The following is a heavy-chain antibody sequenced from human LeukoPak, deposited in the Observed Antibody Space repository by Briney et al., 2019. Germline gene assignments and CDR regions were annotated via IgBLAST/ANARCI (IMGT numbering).Heavy chain of an antibody. V-gene: IGHV3-48*03. CDR3: ARRGAAAGKLDY. D-gene: IGHD6-13*01. Sequence: GGSLRLSCAASGFTFSSYEMNWVRQAPGKGLEWVSYISSSGSTIYYAGSVKGRFTISRDNAKNSLYLQMNSLRAEDTAVYYCARRGAAAGKLDYWGQGTLVTVSS. J-gene: IGHJ4*02. CDR2: ISSSGSTI. CDR1: GFTFSSYE.